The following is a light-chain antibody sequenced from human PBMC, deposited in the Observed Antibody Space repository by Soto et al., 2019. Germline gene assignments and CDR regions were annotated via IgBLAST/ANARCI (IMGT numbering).Light chain of an antibody. J-gene: IGKJ5*01. Sequence: EIVMTQSPATLSVSPGERATLSCRASQSVSSNLAWYQQKPGQAPRLLIYGASTRATGIPARFSGSESWTEFTLTISSLEPEDFAVYYCQQRSNWPITFGQGTRLEIK. CDR1: QSVSSN. V-gene: IGKV3-15*01. CDR3: QQRSNWPIT. CDR2: GAS.